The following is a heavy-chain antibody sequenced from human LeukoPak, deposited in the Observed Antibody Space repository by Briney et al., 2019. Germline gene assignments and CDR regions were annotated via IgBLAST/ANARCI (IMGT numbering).Heavy chain of an antibody. CDR2: IKQDGSEK. Sequence: GGSLRLSCAASGFTFSNYWMSWVRQAPGKGLQWVANIKQDGSEKYYVDSVKGRFTISRDNAKNSLYLQMNSLRAEDTAVYYCARDFRPVWEIDYWGQGTLVTVSS. D-gene: IGHD3-16*01. CDR1: GFTFSNYW. V-gene: IGHV3-7*03. CDR3: ARDFRPVWEIDY. J-gene: IGHJ4*02.